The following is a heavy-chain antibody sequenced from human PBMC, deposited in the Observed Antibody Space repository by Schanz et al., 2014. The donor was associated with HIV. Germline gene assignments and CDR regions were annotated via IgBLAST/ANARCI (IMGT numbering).Heavy chain of an antibody. CDR1: GFTFSSYA. Sequence: PASGFTFSSYAMHWVRQAPGKGLEWVAVISYDGSNKYYADSVKGRFTISRDNSKNTLYLQMNSLRGEDTAVYYCARVANWDYYGMDVWGRGTTVTVSS. D-gene: IGHD3-16*01. CDR3: ARVANWDYYGMDV. J-gene: IGHJ6*02. CDR2: ISYDGSNK. V-gene: IGHV3-30-3*01.